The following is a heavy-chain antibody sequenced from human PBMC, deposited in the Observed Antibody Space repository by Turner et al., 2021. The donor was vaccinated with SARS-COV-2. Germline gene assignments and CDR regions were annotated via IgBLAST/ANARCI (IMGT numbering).Heavy chain of an antibody. Sequence: EVQLVESGGHLVQPGGSLRLSCVASGFTFSTYSMNWVRQAPGKGLEWVSSISSSSTYIYYADSVKGRFTISRDNAKNSLYLQMNSLRAEDTAVYYCARYRRDYDFWSGAYGMGGMDVWGQGTTVTVSS. V-gene: IGHV3-21*01. CDR3: ARYRRDYDFWSGAYGMGGMDV. D-gene: IGHD3-3*01. J-gene: IGHJ6*02. CDR1: GFTFSTYS. CDR2: ISSSSTYI.